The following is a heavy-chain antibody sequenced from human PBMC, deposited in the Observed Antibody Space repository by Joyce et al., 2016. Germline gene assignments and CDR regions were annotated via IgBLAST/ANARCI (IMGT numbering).Heavy chain of an antibody. D-gene: IGHD1-14*01. Sequence: QVKLVESGGGVVQPGRSLRLSCAASGFTFSSYGMHWLRQAPGKGVKWVSGRSIDGRKRYSAESVKGRFTISREKSKNTLYVQMNSLRTEDTAEYYCAKGVGITISAVKVDIWGQGTMVTVSS. CDR3: AKGVGITISAVKVDI. CDR2: RSIDGRKR. CDR1: GFTFSSYG. V-gene: IGHV3-30*18. J-gene: IGHJ3*02.